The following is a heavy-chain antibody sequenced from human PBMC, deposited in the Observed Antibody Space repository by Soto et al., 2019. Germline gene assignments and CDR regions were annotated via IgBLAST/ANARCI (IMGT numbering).Heavy chain of an antibody. D-gene: IGHD6-13*01. CDR1: GFTFSSYS. CDR3: ARASSSWYGYYMDV. CDR2: ISSSSSTI. Sequence: PGGSLRLSCAASGFTFSSYSMNWVRQAPVEGLEWVSYISSSSSTIYYADSVKGRFTISRDNAKNSLYLQMNSLRAEDTAVYYCARASSSWYGYYMDVWGKGTTVTVSS. V-gene: IGHV3-48*01. J-gene: IGHJ6*03.